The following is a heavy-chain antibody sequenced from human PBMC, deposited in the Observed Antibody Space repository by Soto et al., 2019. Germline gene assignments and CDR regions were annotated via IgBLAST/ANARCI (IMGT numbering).Heavy chain of an antibody. CDR3: AREGSADYYYGMDV. CDR2: IYHSGST. J-gene: IGHJ6*02. D-gene: IGHD3-10*01. V-gene: IGHV4-30-2*01. Sequence: TLSLTCAVSGGSISSGGYPWSWIRQPPGKGLEWIGYIYHSGSTYYNPSLKSRVTISVDRSKNQFSLKLSSVTAADTAVYYCAREGSADYYYGMDVWGQGTTVTVSS. CDR1: GGSISSGGYP.